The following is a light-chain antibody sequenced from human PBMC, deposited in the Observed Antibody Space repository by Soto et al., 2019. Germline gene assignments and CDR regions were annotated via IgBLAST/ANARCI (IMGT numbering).Light chain of an antibody. Sequence: DIQMPQSPSSLSASVGDRVTITCRASQGISRYLNWYQQKPGKAPKVLIYAASNLESGVPSRFSGSGSGTDFSLTISSLQAGDFATYFCQETFTTPYTFGQGTRLEI. J-gene: IGKJ5*01. CDR2: AAS. V-gene: IGKV1-39*01. CDR3: QETFTTPYT. CDR1: QGISRY.